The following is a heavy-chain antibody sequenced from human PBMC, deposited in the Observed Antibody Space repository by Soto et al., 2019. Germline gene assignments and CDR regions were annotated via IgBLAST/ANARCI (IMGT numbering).Heavy chain of an antibody. Sequence: EVQLVQSGAEVKKPGASVKISCKVSGYTFTDYYMHWVQQAPGKGLEWMGLVDLEDGETMYAEKFQGRVTITADMSTDTAYMDLSSLRSEDTAVYYCASSGSYNQPYKLNYWGQGTLVTVSS. D-gene: IGHD1-26*01. V-gene: IGHV1-69-2*01. CDR3: ASSGSYNQPYKLNY. CDR2: VDLEDGET. CDR1: GYTFTDYY. J-gene: IGHJ4*02.